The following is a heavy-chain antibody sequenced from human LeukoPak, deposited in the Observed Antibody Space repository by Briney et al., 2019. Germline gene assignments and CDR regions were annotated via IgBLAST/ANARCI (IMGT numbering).Heavy chain of an antibody. CDR3: AREGVQLWGDAFDI. CDR1: GFTFSSYW. D-gene: IGHD5-18*01. V-gene: IGHV3-7*03. CDR2: IKQDGSEK. Sequence: GGSLRLSCAASGFTFSSYWMSWVRQAPGKGLEWVANIKQDGSEKYYVDSVKGRFTISRDNAKNSLYLQMNSLRAEDTAVYYCAREGVQLWGDAFDIWGQGTMVTVSS. J-gene: IGHJ3*02.